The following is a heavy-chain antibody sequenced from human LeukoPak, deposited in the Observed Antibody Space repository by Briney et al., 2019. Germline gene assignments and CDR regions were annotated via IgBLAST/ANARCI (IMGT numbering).Heavy chain of an antibody. V-gene: IGHV1-2*02. D-gene: IGHD3-22*01. J-gene: IGHJ5*02. CDR1: GYTFTGYY. CDR2: INPKSGGT. Sequence: ASVRVSCKASGYTFTGYYMHWVRQAPGQGLEWMGWINPKSGGTNYAQKFQGRVTTTRDTSISTAFMELSRLTSDDTAVYYCARDLAVITTGSHNWFDPWGQGTLVTVSS. CDR3: ARDLAVITTGSHNWFDP.